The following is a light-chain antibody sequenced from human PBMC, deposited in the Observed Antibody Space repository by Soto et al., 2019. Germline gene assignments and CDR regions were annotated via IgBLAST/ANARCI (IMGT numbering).Light chain of an antibody. V-gene: IGLV1-40*01. CDR3: ATWDDSLNGFYV. J-gene: IGLJ1*01. CDR2: GNN. Sequence: QSVLTQPPSVSGAPGQTVTISCTGSSSNIGANYDVHWYQQRPGTAPKLLIFGNNNRPSGVPDRFSGSKSGTSASLAISGLRSDDEADYFCATWDDSLNGFYVFGTGTKVTVL. CDR1: SSNIGANYD.